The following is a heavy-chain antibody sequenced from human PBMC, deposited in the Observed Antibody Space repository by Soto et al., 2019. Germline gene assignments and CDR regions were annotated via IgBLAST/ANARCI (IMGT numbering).Heavy chain of an antibody. CDR2: IIPIFGTA. J-gene: IGHJ4*02. V-gene: IGHV1-69*13. D-gene: IGHD3-10*01. CDR3: ARDRYYYGSGSYSLLGYFDY. Sequence: ASVKVSCKASGGTFSSCAISWVRQAPGQGLECMGGIIPIFGTANYAQKFQGRVTITADESTSTAYMELSSLRSEDTAVYYCARDRYYYGSGSYSLLGYFDYWGRGTLVTVSS. CDR1: GGTFSSCA.